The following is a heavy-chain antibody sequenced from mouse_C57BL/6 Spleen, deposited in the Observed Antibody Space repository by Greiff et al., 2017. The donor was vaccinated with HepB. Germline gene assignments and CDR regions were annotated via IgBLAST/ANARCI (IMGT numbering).Heavy chain of an antibody. J-gene: IGHJ2*01. CDR3: ARAARYDGYPYYFDY. CDR2: IYPGDGDT. CDR1: GYAFSSSW. Sequence: VKLMESGPELVKPGASVKISCKASGYAFSSSWMNWVKQRPGKGLEWIGRIYPGDGDTNYNGKFKGKATLTADKSSSTAYMQLSSLTSEDSAVYFCARAARYDGYPYYFDYWGQGTTLTVSS. V-gene: IGHV1-82*01. D-gene: IGHD2-3*01.